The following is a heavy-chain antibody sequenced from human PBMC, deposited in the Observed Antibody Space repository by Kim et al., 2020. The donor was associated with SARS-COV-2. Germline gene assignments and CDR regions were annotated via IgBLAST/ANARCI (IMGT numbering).Heavy chain of an antibody. CDR2: TYYRSKWYN. CDR1: GDIVSSNSAA. D-gene: IGHD3-10*01. V-gene: IGHV6-1*01. Sequence: SQTLSLTCAISGDIVSSNSAAWNWIRQSPSRGLEWLGRTYYRSKWYNNYAMSVKSRITINPDTSKNQFSLQLNFVTPDDTAVYYCARGYRGSPSYPNNYFDYWGQGTLVTVSS. CDR3: ARGYRGSPSYPNNYFDY. J-gene: IGHJ4*02.